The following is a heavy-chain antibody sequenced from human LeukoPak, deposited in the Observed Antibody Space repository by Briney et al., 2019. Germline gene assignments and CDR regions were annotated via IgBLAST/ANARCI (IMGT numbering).Heavy chain of an antibody. V-gene: IGHV3-23*01. CDR3: AKAQSSGFYWYFDC. D-gene: IGHD3-22*01. CDR1: GFTFSSYA. CDR2: ISGTGGNT. J-gene: IGHJ4*02. Sequence: PGVSLRLSCAASGFTFSSYAMSRVRQAPGKGLEWVSAISGTGGNTYYADSVKGQFTISRDNSKNTLYLQMNSLRDEDTAVYYCAKAQSSGFYWYFDCWGQGTLVTVSS.